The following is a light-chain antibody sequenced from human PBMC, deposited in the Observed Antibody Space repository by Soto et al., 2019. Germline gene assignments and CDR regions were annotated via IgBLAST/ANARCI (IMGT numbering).Light chain of an antibody. CDR1: QTVSSN. J-gene: IGKJ1*01. CDR3: QQYNDWWT. Sequence: DIVMTQSPAFVSASLGERVTLSCRASQTVSSNLAWYQQKPGQAPRLLIYGAATRATGIPARFSGSGSGTEFTLTIRSLQSEDFAVYFCQQYNDWWTFGQGTKVDIK. V-gene: IGKV3-15*01. CDR2: GAA.